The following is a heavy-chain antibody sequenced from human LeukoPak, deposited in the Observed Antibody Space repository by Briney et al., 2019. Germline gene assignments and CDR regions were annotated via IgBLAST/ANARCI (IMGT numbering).Heavy chain of an antibody. J-gene: IGHJ4*02. CDR3: ALGDCSSTSCYVFDY. V-gene: IGHV4-59*01. CDR2: IFNSGST. Sequence: SETLSLTCTVSGGYISSYYWSWIRQPPGKGLEWIGYIFNSGSTNYNPSLKSRVTISVGTSKNQFSLKLSSVTAADTAVYFCALGDCSSTSCYVFDYWGQGTLVTVSS. D-gene: IGHD2-2*01. CDR1: GGYISSYY.